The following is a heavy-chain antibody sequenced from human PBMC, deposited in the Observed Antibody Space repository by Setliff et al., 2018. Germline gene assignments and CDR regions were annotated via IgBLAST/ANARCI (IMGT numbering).Heavy chain of an antibody. CDR1: GGSFSTYY. V-gene: IGHV4-59*01. CDR2: VYYSGAA. Sequence: PSETLSLTCTVSGGSFSTYYWSWIRQAPGKGLEWIGHVYYSGAANYNPSLKSRVTVSVDTSKNQFSLRLRSVTAADTAVYYCARDRSTVIRGVTSFFYYYMDVWGGGTTVTVSS. D-gene: IGHD3-10*01. CDR3: ARDRSTVIRGVTSFFYYYMDV. J-gene: IGHJ6*03.